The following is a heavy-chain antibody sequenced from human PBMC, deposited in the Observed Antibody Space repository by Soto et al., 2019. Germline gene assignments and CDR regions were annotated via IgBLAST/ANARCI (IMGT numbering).Heavy chain of an antibody. V-gene: IGHV4-61*01. CDR1: GGSVSSGSYY. D-gene: IGHD2-15*01. J-gene: IGHJ6*02. CDR2: IYYSGST. CDR3: ASGAVVAALLPYFGRDD. Sequence: QVQLQESGPGLVKPSETLSLTCTVSGGSVSSGSYYWSWIRQPPGKGLEWIGYIYYSGSTNYNPSLKCRFTISVDPPKKQFFLNRSSETAADPAVYYCASGAVVAALLPYFGRDDWGQVTTVTVSS.